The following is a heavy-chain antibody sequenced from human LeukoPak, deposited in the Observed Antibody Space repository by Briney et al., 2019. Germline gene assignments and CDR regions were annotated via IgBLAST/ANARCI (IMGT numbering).Heavy chain of an antibody. CDR3: ARVKRHPDDYRIESSFDY. Sequence: SESLSLTCEVSGYSITNGPYWGLIRQPPGKGLEWIGSIFHSGSSYYNTSLKRRVTMSVDTSKNQFSLNLSSVTAADTALYYCARVKRHPDDYRIESSFDYWGQGTLVTASS. J-gene: IGHJ4*02. CDR1: GYSITNGPY. CDR2: IFHSGSS. V-gene: IGHV4-38-2*01. D-gene: IGHD4/OR15-4a*01.